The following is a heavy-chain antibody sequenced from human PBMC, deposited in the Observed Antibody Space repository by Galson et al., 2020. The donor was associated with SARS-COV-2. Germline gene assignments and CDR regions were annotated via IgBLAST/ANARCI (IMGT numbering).Heavy chain of an antibody. CDR2: ITGSGTNT. CDR3: AKGGGASYYYYMDV. D-gene: IGHD3-16*01. CDR1: GLTFSSYV. Sequence: GESLKISCAASGLTFSSYVMNWVRQAPGKGLEWISSITGSGTNTHYADSVKGRFTFSRDNSKSTVYLQMNSLRAEDTAIYYCAKGGGASYYYYMDVWGEGTTVTVS. J-gene: IGHJ6*03. V-gene: IGHV3-23*01.